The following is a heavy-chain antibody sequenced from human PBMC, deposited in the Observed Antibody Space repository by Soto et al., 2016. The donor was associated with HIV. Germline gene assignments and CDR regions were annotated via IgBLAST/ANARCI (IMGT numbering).Heavy chain of an antibody. CDR1: GFTISSNY. CDR3: VRDENYYEAYGMDV. CDR2: IYSGGNT. J-gene: IGHJ6*02. V-gene: IGHV3-66*01. D-gene: IGHD3-16*01. Sequence: EVQLVESGGGLVQPGGSLGLSCAASGFTISSNYMSWVRQAPEKGLEWVSVIYSGGNTYYADSVKGRFTISRDNSKNTLYLQMDSLRAEDTAVYYCVRDENYYEAYGMDVWGQGTKVTVSS.